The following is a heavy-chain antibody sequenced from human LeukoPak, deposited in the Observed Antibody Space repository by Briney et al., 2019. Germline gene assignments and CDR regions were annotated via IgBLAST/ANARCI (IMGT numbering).Heavy chain of an antibody. CDR2: INPNSGGT. Sequence: ASVKVSCKASGYTFTGYYMHWVRQAPGQGLEWMGWINPNSGGTNYAQKFQGRVTMTRDTSISTAYMELSRLRSDDTAVYYCARGVGGYYYDSPDYWGQGTLVTVSS. V-gene: IGHV1-2*02. CDR1: GYTFTGYY. D-gene: IGHD3-22*01. J-gene: IGHJ4*02. CDR3: ARGVGGYYYDSPDY.